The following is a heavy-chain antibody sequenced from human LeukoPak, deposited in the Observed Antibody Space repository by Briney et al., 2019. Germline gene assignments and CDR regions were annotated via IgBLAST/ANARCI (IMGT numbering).Heavy chain of an antibody. CDR1: GFTFSSYA. D-gene: IGHD3-22*01. CDR3: ARARPWDSSRSYYFGMDV. CDR2: IPGSGGAT. J-gene: IGHJ6*02. V-gene: IGHV3-23*01. Sequence: PGGSLRLSCVASGFTFSSYAIRWVRQAPGTGLEWVSSIPGSGGATHYADSVRGRFSISRDSSKNTVYLQMNSLRDEDTAVYYCARARPWDSSRSYYFGMDVWGHGTTVTVSS.